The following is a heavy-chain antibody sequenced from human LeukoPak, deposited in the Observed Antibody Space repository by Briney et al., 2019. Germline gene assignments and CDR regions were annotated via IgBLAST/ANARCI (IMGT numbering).Heavy chain of an antibody. V-gene: IGHV4-59*12. D-gene: IGHD6-13*01. J-gene: IGHJ5*02. CDR2: IYYSGST. Sequence: SETLSLTCTVSGGSISSYYWSWIRQPPGKGLEWIGYIYYSGSTNYNPSLKSRVTISVDTSKNQFSLKLSSVTAADTAVYYCARGGLGPYSSSWSNWFDPWGQGTLVTVSS. CDR3: ARGGLGPYSSSWSNWFDP. CDR1: GGSISSYY.